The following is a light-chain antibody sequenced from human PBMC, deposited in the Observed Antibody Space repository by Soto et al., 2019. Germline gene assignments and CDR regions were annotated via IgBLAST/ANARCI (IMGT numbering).Light chain of an antibody. V-gene: IGLV1-44*01. Sequence: QSVLTQPPSASGTPGQTIAISCSGGSSNIGSHTVNWYQQLPGTAPRLLIYSNTQRPSGVPERFSGSKSGTSASLAISGLQSEYEGDYYCAAWDDSLNGVVFGGGTKLTVL. J-gene: IGLJ2*01. CDR2: SNT. CDR3: AAWDDSLNGVV. CDR1: SSNIGSHT.